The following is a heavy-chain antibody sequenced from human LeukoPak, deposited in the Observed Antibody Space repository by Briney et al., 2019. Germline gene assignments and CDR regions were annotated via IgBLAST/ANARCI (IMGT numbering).Heavy chain of an antibody. V-gene: IGHV3-66*01. CDR2: IYSGGST. CDR1: GFTVSSNY. J-gene: IGHJ4*02. D-gene: IGHD3-22*01. Sequence: GGSLRLSCAASGFTVSSNYMSWVRQAPGKGLEWVSVIYSGGSTYYADSVKGRFTISRDNSKNTLYLQMNSLRAEDTAVYYRARGPYDSSGYYYFDYWGQGTLVTVSS. CDR3: ARGPYDSSGYYYFDY.